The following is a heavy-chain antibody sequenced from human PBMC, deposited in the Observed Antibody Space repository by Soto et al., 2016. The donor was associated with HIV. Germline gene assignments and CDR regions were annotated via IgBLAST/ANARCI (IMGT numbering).Heavy chain of an antibody. CDR3: ARDHQWLRMENAFDI. CDR2: ISYDGSNK. J-gene: IGHJ3*02. V-gene: IGHV3-30*04. CDR1: GFTFSSYA. Sequence: VQLVESGGGVVQPGRSLRLSCAASGFTFSSYAMHWVRQAPGKGLEWVAVISYDGSNKYYADSVKGRFTISRDNSKNTLYLQMNSLRAEDTAVYYCARDHQWLRMENAFDIWGQRDKWVTVSS. D-gene: IGHD6-19*01.